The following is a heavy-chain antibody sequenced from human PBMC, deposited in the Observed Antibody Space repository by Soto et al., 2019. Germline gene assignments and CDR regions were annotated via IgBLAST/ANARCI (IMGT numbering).Heavy chain of an antibody. V-gene: IGHV2-70*04. CDR1: GFSLSTSGMR. J-gene: IGHJ4*02. Sequence: SGPTLVNPTQTLTLTCTFSGFSLSTSGMRVSWIRQPPGKALEWLARIDWDDDKFYSTSLKTRLTISKDTSKNQVVLTMTNMDPVDTATYYCARMGGWPDLYYFDYWGQVTLVTVSS. D-gene: IGHD6-19*01. CDR2: IDWDDDK. CDR3: ARMGGWPDLYYFDY.